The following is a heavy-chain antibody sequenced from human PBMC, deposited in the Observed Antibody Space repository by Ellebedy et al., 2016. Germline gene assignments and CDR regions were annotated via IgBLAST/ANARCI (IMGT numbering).Heavy chain of an antibody. CDR1: GGTFSSYA. V-gene: IGHV1-69*13. CDR2: IIPIFGTA. J-gene: IGHJ3*02. D-gene: IGHD6-13*01. Sequence: ASVKVSCKASGGTFSSYAISWVRQAPGQGLEWMGGIIPIFGTANYAQKFQGRVTITADESTSTAYMELSSLRSEDTAVYYCARDAPYSGSWDPDAFDIWGQGTMVTVSS. CDR3: ARDAPYSGSWDPDAFDI.